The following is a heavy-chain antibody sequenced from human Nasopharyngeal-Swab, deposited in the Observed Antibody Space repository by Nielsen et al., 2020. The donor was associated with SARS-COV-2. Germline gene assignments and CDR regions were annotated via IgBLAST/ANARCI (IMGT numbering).Heavy chain of an antibody. V-gene: IGHV4-59*13. Sequence: SETLSLTCTVSGGSISSYYWSWIRQPPGKGLGWIGYIYYSGSTNYNPSLKSRVTISVDTSKNQFSLKLSSVTAADTAVYYCARGRGYYDSSGYYFDYWGQGTLVTVSS. D-gene: IGHD3-22*01. CDR1: GGSISSYY. J-gene: IGHJ4*02. CDR2: IYYSGST. CDR3: ARGRGYYDSSGYYFDY.